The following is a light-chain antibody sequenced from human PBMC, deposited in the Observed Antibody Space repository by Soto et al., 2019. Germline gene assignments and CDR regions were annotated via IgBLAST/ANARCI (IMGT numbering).Light chain of an antibody. V-gene: IGKV3-15*01. CDR3: QQSYNWPWT. CDR2: GAS. Sequence: EIVLTQSPATLSLSPGERATLSCRASQSVSSYLAWYQQKPGQAPRLLIYGASPRASDVPDRFSGSGSGTEFTLTISSLQSEDFAFYFCQQSYNWPWTFGQGTKVDIK. CDR1: QSVSSY. J-gene: IGKJ1*01.